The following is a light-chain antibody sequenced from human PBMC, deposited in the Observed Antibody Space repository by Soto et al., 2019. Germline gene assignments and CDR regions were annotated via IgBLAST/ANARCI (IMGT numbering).Light chain of an antibody. Sequence: EIGRTQTPATLSVSQRERATRSCRASQSVSSNLAWYQQKPGQAPRLLIYGASNRATGIPDRFSGSGSGTDFTLTISRLEPEDFAVYYCEQYGSSGTFGQGTKVDIK. J-gene: IGKJ1*01. CDR1: QSVSSN. CDR2: GAS. CDR3: EQYGSSGT. V-gene: IGKV3-20*01.